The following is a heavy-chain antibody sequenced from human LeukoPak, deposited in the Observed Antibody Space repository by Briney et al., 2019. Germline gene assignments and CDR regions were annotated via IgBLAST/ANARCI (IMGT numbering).Heavy chain of an antibody. CDR1: GFTVSSNY. V-gene: IGHV3-53*01. CDR3: ARESAGSSSSSDY. J-gene: IGHJ4*02. D-gene: IGHD6-6*01. CDR2: IYSGGST. Sequence: GGSLRLSCAASGFTVSSNYMRWVRQAAGKGVERGSVIYSGGSTYYADSVKGRFTISRDNSKNTLYLQMNSLRAEDTAVYYCARESAGSSSSSDYWGQGTLVTVSS.